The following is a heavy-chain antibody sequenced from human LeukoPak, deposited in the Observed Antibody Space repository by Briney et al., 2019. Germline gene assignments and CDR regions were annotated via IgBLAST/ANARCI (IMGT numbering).Heavy chain of an antibody. CDR1: GGSISSYY. Sequence: SETLSLTCTVSGGSISSYYWSWLRQPPGQGLEWIGYIYYSGSTNYNPSLKSRVTISVDTSKNQFSLKLSSVTAADTAVYYCARHRGSGIAVADDAFDIWGQGTMVTVSS. J-gene: IGHJ3*02. V-gene: IGHV4-59*08. D-gene: IGHD6-19*01. CDR2: IYYSGST. CDR3: ARHRGSGIAVADDAFDI.